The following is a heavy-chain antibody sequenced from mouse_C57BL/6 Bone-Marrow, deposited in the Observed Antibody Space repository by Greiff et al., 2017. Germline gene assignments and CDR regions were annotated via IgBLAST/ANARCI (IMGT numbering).Heavy chain of an antibody. J-gene: IGHJ4*01. CDR2: IHPNSGST. D-gene: IGHD2-5*01. CDR3: ARPYYSNYVNAMDY. V-gene: IGHV1-64*01. Sequence: VQLQQPGAELVKPGASVKLSCKASGYTFTSYWMHWVKQRPGQGLEWIGMIHPNSGSTNYNEKFKSKATLTVDKSSSTAYMQLSSLTSEDSAVXYCARPYYSNYVNAMDYWGQGTSVTVSS. CDR1: GYTFTSYW.